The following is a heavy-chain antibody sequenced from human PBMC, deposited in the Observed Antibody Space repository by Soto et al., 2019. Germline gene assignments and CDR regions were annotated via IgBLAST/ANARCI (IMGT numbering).Heavy chain of an antibody. V-gene: IGHV5-51*01. J-gene: IGHJ5*01. CDR2: IYPGDSDT. Sequence: GESLKIACKGSGYSFTSHWIGWVRQMPGKGLEWMGIIYPGDSDTSYSPSFQGQVTISADKSISTAYLQWSSLKASDTAMYYCARLGSSSASYWFDYWGQGTLVTVSS. CDR3: ARLGSSSASYWFDY. CDR1: GYSFTSHW. D-gene: IGHD6-6*01.